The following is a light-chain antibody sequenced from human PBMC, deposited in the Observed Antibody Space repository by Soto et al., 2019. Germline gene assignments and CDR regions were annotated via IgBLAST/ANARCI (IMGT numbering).Light chain of an antibody. CDR2: EVS. V-gene: IGLV2-14*01. CDR3: CSYAGRYTYV. J-gene: IGLJ1*01. Sequence: QSVLTQPASVSGSPAQSITISCTGTSSDVGGYNYVSWYQHHPGKAPKLIIYEVSYRPSGVSNRFSGSKSGNTASLTISGLQADDEADYYCCSYAGRYTYVFGSGTKVTVL. CDR1: SSDVGGYNY.